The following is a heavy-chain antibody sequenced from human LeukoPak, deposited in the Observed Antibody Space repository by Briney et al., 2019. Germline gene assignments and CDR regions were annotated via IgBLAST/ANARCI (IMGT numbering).Heavy chain of an antibody. V-gene: IGHV3-66*02. Sequence: GGSLRLSCAASGFTVSSNYMSWVRQAPGKGLEWVSVIYSGGSTYYGDSVKGRFTISRDNSKNTLYLQMNSLRAEDTAVYYCARSGYDDFFYYAMDVWGQGTTVTVSS. J-gene: IGHJ6*02. CDR1: GFTVSSNY. D-gene: IGHD5-12*01. CDR2: IYSGGST. CDR3: ARSGYDDFFYYAMDV.